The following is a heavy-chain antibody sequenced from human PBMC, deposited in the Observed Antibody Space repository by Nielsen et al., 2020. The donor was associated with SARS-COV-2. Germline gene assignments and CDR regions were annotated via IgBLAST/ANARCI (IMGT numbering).Heavy chain of an antibody. J-gene: IGHJ6*02. CDR1: GYTFTSYA. Sequence: ASVKVSCKASGYTFTSYAMNWVRQAPGQGLEWMGWINTNTGNPTYAQGFTGRFIFSLDTSVSTAYLQISSLKAEDTAVYYCARGVDSSSPNYYGMDVWGQGTTVTVSS. V-gene: IGHV7-4-1*02. CDR2: INTNTGNP. CDR3: ARGVDSSSPNYYGMDV. D-gene: IGHD6-13*01.